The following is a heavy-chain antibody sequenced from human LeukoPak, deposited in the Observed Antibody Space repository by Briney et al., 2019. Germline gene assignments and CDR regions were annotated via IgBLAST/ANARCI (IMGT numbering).Heavy chain of an antibody. D-gene: IGHD3-3*01. CDR2: IYPGDSDT. V-gene: IGHV5-51*01. CDR1: GYSFTSYW. Sequence: PGESLKISCKGSGYSFTSYWIGWVRQMPGKGLEWMGIIYPGDSDTRYSPSFQGQVTISADKSISTAYLQWSSLKASDTAMYYCARHITIFGVLAEGDYYYVDVWGKGTTVTVSS. CDR3: ARHITIFGVLAEGDYYYVDV. J-gene: IGHJ6*03.